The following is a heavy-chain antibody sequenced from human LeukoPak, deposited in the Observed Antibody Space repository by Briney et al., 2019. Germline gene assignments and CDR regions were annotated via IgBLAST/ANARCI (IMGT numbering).Heavy chain of an antibody. CDR1: GGSISPYY. CDR2: IYTSGST. CDR3: ARQDSFSSSWYDY. D-gene: IGHD6-13*01. V-gene: IGHV4-59*08. J-gene: IGHJ4*02. Sequence: PSETLSLTCTVSGGSISPYYWSWIRQSPGKGLEWIGYIYTSGSTNYNPSLKSRVTISVDTFKNQFSLKLSSVTAADTAVYYCARQDSFSSSWYDYWGQGTLVTVSS.